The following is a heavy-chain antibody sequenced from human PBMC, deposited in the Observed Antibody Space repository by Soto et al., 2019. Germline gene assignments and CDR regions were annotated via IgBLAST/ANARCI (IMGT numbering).Heavy chain of an antibody. D-gene: IGHD1-7*01. J-gene: IGHJ6*02. V-gene: IGHV3-33*01. CDR3: ARDSPDELYYYGMDV. CDR1: GFTFSSYG. CDR2: IWYDGSNK. Sequence: PGGSRRLSCAASGFTFSSYGMHWVRQAPGKGLEWVAVIWYDGSNKYYADSVKGRFTISRDNSKNTLYLQMNSLRAEDTAVYYCARDSPDELYYYGMDVWGQGTTVTVSS.